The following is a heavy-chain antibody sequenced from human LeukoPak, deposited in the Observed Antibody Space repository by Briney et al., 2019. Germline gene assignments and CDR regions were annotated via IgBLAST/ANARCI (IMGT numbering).Heavy chain of an antibody. V-gene: IGHV4-34*01. CDR3: TRGVVVAARGYYYYYYGMDV. J-gene: IGHJ6*02. D-gene: IGHD2-15*01. CDR2: INHSGST. Sequence: SETLSLTCAVYGGSFSGYYWSWIRQPPGKGLEWIGEINHSGSTNYNPSLKSRVTISVDTSKNQFSLKLSSVTAADTAVYYCTRGVVVAARGYYYYYYGMDVWGQGTTVTVSS. CDR1: GGSFSGYY.